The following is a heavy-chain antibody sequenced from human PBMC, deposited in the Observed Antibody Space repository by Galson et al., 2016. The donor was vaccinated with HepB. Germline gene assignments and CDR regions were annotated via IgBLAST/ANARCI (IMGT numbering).Heavy chain of an antibody. CDR2: IIPIFHNG. J-gene: IGHJ4*02. V-gene: IGHV1-69*13. Sequence: SVKVSCKASGVTFRSYIITWVRQAPGQGLEWMGGIIPIFHNGKSAQEFQGRVIVTADAPTSTAYMELSSLRPEDTAVYYCATKPRYCSCENCYHFGMDVWGQGALVTVSS. D-gene: IGHD2-15*01. CDR3: ATKPRYCSCENCYHFGMDV. CDR1: GVTFRSYI.